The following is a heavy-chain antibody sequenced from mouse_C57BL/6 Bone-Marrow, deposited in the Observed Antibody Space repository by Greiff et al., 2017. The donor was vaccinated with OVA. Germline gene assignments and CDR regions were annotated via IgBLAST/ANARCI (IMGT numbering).Heavy chain of an antibody. CDR3: AREGGFDY. V-gene: IGHV5-4*01. Sequence: VQVVESGGGLVKPGGSLKLSCAASGFTFSSYAMSWVRQTPEKRLEWVATISDGGSYTYYPDNVKGRFTISRDNAKNNLYLQMSHLKSEDTAMYYCAREGGFDYWGQGTTLTVSS. CDR1: GFTFSSYA. CDR2: ISDGGSYT. J-gene: IGHJ2*01.